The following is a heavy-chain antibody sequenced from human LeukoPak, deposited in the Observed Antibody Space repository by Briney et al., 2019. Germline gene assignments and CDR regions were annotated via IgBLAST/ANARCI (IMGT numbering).Heavy chain of an antibody. Sequence: ASVKVSCKASGYTFTAYYVHWVRQAPGQGLEWMGWISAYNGNTNYAQKLQGRVTMTTDTSTSTAYMELRSLRSDDTAVYYCARDLRSGLSELDYWGQGTLVTVSS. CDR2: ISAYNGNT. V-gene: IGHV1-18*04. CDR1: GYTFTAYY. J-gene: IGHJ4*02. CDR3: ARDLRSGLSELDY. D-gene: IGHD1-14*01.